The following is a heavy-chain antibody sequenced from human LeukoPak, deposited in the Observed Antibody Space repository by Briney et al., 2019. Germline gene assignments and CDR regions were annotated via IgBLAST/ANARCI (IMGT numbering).Heavy chain of an antibody. V-gene: IGHV3-30*03. CDR2: ISPDGRDK. CDR1: GFXLSNYA. Sequence: PGGSLRLSCAASGFXLSNYAMHWVRQAPGKGLEWVAVISPDGRDKHFADSVKGRFTISRDNSGNTLYLQMSSLRGEDTAVYYCARDLDKAAKYYFDNWGQGTLVTVSS. J-gene: IGHJ4*02. CDR3: ARDLDKAAKYYFDN. D-gene: IGHD6-25*01.